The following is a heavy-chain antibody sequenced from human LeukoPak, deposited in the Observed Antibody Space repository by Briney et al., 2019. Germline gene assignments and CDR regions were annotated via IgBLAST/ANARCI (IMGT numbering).Heavy chain of an antibody. D-gene: IGHD3-3*01. J-gene: IGHJ5*02. CDR1: GGSISSSSYC. CDR3: ARLVVGVVSNWFDP. Sequence: PSETLSLTCTVSGGSISSSSYCWGWIRQPPGKGLEWIGSIYYSGSTYYNPPLKSRVTISVDTSKNQFSLKLSSVTAADTAVYYCARLVVGVVSNWFDPWGQGTLVTVSS. CDR2: IYYSGST. V-gene: IGHV4-39*01.